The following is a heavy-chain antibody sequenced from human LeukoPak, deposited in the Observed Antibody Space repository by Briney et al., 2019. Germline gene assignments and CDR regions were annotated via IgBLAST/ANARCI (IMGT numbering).Heavy chain of an antibody. Sequence: SVKVTCKASGGTFSSYAISWVRQAPGQGLEWMGGIIPIFGTANYARKFQGRVTITTDESTSTAYMELSSLRSEDTAVYYCARAPLGPSYYYYYMDVWGKGTTVTVSS. D-gene: IGHD1-26*01. CDR1: GGTFSSYA. V-gene: IGHV1-69*05. CDR2: IIPIFGTA. CDR3: ARAPLGPSYYYYYMDV. J-gene: IGHJ6*03.